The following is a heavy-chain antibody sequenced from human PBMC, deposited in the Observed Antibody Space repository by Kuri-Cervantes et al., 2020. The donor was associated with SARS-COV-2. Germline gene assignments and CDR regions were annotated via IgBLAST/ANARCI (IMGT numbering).Heavy chain of an antibody. J-gene: IGHJ4*02. V-gene: IGHV1-8*02. Sequence: ASVKVSCKASGYTFTSYDINWVRQATGQGLEWMRWMNPNSGNTGYAQKFQGRVTMTRNTSISTAYMELSSLRSEDTAVYYCATPRGDFWSGYPHSFDYWGQGTLVTVSS. CDR2: MNPNSGNT. CDR1: GYTFTSYD. D-gene: IGHD3-3*01. CDR3: ATPRGDFWSGYPHSFDY.